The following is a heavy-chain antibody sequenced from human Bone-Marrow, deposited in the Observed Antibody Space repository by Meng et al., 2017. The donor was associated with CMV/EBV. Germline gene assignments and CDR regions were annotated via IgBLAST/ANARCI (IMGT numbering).Heavy chain of an antibody. CDR1: GGSVSSGSYY. V-gene: IGHV4-39*07. CDR2: IYYSGST. CDR3: ARGVIINDY. Sequence: SETLSLTCTVSGGSVSSGSYYWSWIRQPPGKGLEWIGSIYYSGSTYYNPSLKSRVTISVDTSKNQFSLKLSSVAAADTAVYYCARGVIINDYWGQGTLVTVSS. J-gene: IGHJ4*02. D-gene: IGHD3-22*01.